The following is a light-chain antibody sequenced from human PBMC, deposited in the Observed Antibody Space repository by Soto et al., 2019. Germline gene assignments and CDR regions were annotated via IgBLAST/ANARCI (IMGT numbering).Light chain of an antibody. Sequence: EIVLTQSPGTLSLSPGERATLSCRASQSVSSSYLAWYQQKPGQAPRRLIYGASNRATGIPARFSGSGSGTEFTLTISSLEPEDFGVYYCQQRSNWSSITFGQGTRLEI. V-gene: IGKV3D-20*02. CDR2: GAS. CDR1: QSVSSSY. CDR3: QQRSNWSSIT. J-gene: IGKJ5*01.